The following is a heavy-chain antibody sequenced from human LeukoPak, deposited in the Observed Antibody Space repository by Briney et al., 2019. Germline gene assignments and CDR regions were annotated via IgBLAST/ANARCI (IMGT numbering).Heavy chain of an antibody. CDR1: GFTVSGNY. CDR2: IYSGGTT. J-gene: IGHJ3*02. D-gene: IGHD6-19*01. Sequence: PGGSLRLSCAASGFTVSGNYMSWVRQAPGKGLEWVSLIYSGGTTYYADSVKGRFTISRDNSKNTLYLQMNSLRADDTAVYYCARDQSVAVPPTNGFDIWGQGTMVTVSS. V-gene: IGHV3-53*01. CDR3: ARDQSVAVPPTNGFDI.